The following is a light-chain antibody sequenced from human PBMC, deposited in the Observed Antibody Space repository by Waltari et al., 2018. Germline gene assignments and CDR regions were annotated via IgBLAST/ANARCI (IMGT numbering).Light chain of an antibody. Sequence: DVVMTQSPLSLPVTLGQPASISCKSSQSLVHSDGNTYLAWFHQRPGQSPRRLIYKVSNRESCVPDRISASGSGTDFTLKISRVEAEDVGVYYCMQGTHWPLTFGGGTKVEIK. CDR1: QSLVHSDGNTY. V-gene: IGKV2-30*02. CDR2: KVS. CDR3: MQGTHWPLT. J-gene: IGKJ4*01.